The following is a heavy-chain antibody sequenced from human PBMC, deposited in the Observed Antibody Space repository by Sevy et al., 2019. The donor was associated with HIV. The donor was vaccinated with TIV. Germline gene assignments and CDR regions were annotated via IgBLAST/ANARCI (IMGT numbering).Heavy chain of an antibody. D-gene: IGHD2-15*01. Sequence: SETLSLTCTVSGGSISSSSYYWGWIRQPPGKGLEWIGSIYYSGSTYYNPSLKSRVTIPVDTSKNQFALKLSSVTAADTAVDYGARERVVVVAADWIYYYYGMDVWGQGTTVTVSS. CDR3: ARERVVVVAADWIYYYYGMDV. CDR1: GGSISSSSYY. CDR2: IYYSGST. J-gene: IGHJ6*02. V-gene: IGHV4-39*02.